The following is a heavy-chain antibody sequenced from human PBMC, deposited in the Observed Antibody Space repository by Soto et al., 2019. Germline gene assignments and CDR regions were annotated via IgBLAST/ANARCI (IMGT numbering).Heavy chain of an antibody. CDR2: IYYSGST. Sequence: QLQLQESGPGLVKPSETLSLTCTVSGGSISSSSYYWGWIRQPPGKGLEWIGSIYYSGSTYYNPSPKSRAPISVDTSKNQFSLKLSSVTAADTAVYYCARHTPAISISDHWGQGTLVTVSS. J-gene: IGHJ4*02. CDR1: GGSISSSSYY. V-gene: IGHV4-39*01. D-gene: IGHD2-15*01. CDR3: ARHTPAISISDH.